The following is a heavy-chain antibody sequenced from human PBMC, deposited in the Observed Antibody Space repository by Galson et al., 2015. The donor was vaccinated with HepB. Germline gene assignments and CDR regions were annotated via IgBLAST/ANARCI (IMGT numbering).Heavy chain of an antibody. CDR1: GGYFSGYY. CDR3: ARGGGQSDTAMVTSGSYYGMDV. J-gene: IGHJ6*02. V-gene: IGHV4-34*01. Sequence: ETLSLTCAVYGGYFSGYYWSWIRQHPGKGLEWIGEINHSGSTNYNPSLKSRVTISVETSKNQFSPKLSPVTAADTAVYYCARGGGQSDTAMVTSGSYYGMDVWGQGTTVTVSS. D-gene: IGHD5-18*01. CDR2: INHSGST.